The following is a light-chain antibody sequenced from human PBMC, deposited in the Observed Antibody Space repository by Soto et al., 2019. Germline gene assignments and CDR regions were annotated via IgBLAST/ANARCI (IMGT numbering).Light chain of an antibody. CDR3: QQYNSYPIT. CDR2: DAS. V-gene: IGKV1-5*01. J-gene: IGKJ3*01. Sequence: DIQMTQSPSTLSASVGDRVTITCRASQSISSWLAWYQQKPGKAPKFLIYDASSLESGVPSRFSGSGSGTEFTLTISSLQPDDFATYYYQQYNSYPITFGPGTKVDVK. CDR1: QSISSW.